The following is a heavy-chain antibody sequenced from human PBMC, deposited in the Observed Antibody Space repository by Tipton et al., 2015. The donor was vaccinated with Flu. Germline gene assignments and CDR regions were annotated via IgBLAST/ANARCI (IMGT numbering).Heavy chain of an antibody. CDR3: ARDRPARVSSGWYRAFDI. J-gene: IGHJ3*02. Sequence: TLSLTCTVSGGSVSSGSYYWSWIRQPPGKGLEWSGYIYYSGSTNYNPSLKSRVTISVDTSKNQFSLKLSSVTAADTAVYYRARDRPARVSSGWYRAFDIWGQGTMLTVSS. D-gene: IGHD6-19*01. CDR2: IYYSGST. V-gene: IGHV4-61*01. CDR1: GGSVSSGSYY.